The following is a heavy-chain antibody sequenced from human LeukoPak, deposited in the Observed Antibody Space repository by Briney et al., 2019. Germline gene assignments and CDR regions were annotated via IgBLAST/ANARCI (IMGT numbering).Heavy chain of an antibody. V-gene: IGHV3-23*01. Sequence: ETLSLTCAVYGGSFSGYYWSWVRQAPGKGLEWVSAISGSGGSTYYADSVKGRFTISRDNSKNTLYLQMNSLRAEDTAVYYCARIYDSSGTNAYWGQGTLVTVSS. CDR1: GGSFSGYY. J-gene: IGHJ4*02. CDR2: ISGSGGST. D-gene: IGHD3-22*01. CDR3: ARIYDSSGTNAY.